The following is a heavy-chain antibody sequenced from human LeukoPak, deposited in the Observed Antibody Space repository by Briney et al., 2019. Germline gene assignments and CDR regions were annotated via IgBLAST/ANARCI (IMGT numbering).Heavy chain of an antibody. V-gene: IGHV5-51*01. D-gene: IGHD3-22*01. CDR3: ARMRAPYDSSGYSSNWFDP. J-gene: IGHJ5*02. CDR2: IYPGDSDI. Sequence: GESLKISCKGSGYSFTNYWIGWVRQMPGKGLEWMGIIYPGDSDIRYSPSFQGQVTISADKSISTAYLQCSSLKASDTAMYYCARMRAPYDSSGYSSNWFDPWGQGTLVTVSS. CDR1: GYSFTNYW.